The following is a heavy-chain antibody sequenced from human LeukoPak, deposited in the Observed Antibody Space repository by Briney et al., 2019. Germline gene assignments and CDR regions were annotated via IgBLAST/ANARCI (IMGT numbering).Heavy chain of an antibody. CDR1: GFAFSSYG. CDR3: ASTSGWYEPIDY. Sequence: GGSLRLSCAASGFAFSSYGMTWVRQAPGKGLEWVSAISGSGGSTYYADSVKGRSTISRDNSKNTLYLLMNSLRAEDTAVYYCASTSGWYEPIDYWGQGTLVTVSS. CDR2: ISGSGGST. J-gene: IGHJ4*02. V-gene: IGHV3-23*01. D-gene: IGHD6-19*01.